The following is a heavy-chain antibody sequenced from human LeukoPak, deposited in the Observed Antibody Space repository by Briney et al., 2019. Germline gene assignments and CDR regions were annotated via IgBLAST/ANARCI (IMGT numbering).Heavy chain of an antibody. D-gene: IGHD6-13*01. J-gene: IGHJ5*02. CDR3: VRDPGYSSFWGWFDP. Sequence: ASVKVSCKASGYTFTSYGISWVRQAPGQGLEWMGWISAYNGNTNYAQKLQGRVTMTTDTSTSTAYMELSSLRSEDTAVYYCVRDPGYSSFWGWFDPWGQGTLVTVSS. V-gene: IGHV1-18*01. CDR2: ISAYNGNT. CDR1: GYTFTSYG.